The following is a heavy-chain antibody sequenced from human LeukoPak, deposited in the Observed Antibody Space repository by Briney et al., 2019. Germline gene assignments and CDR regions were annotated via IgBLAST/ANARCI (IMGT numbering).Heavy chain of an antibody. CDR1: GFTVSSNY. V-gene: IGHV3-23*01. CDR3: AKLVGATTY. CDR2: VSGTGDST. D-gene: IGHD1-26*01. Sequence: PGGSLRLSCAASGFTVSSNYMSWVRQAPGKGLEWVSVVSGTGDSTYYADSVKGRFTISRDNSKNTLYLQINSLRAEDTAVYYCAKLVGATTYWGQGTLVTVSS. J-gene: IGHJ4*02.